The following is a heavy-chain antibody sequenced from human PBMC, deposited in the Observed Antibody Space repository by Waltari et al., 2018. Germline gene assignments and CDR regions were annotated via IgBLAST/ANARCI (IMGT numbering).Heavy chain of an antibody. D-gene: IGHD6-19*01. V-gene: IGHV3-23*01. J-gene: IGHJ3*02. CDR2: VSASADST. Sequence: EVQLLESGGGLVQPGGSLRLSCAASGFTFTNYAMGWVRQAPGKGLGWVSSVSASADSTYYADSVKGRFTISRDNSKNMLYLQMNSLRAEDTALYYCASQGRVAVPRAFFDIWGQGTMVTVAS. CDR3: ASQGRVAVPRAFFDI. CDR1: GFTFTNYA.